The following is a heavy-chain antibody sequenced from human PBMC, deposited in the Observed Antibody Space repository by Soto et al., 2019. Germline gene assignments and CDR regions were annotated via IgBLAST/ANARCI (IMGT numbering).Heavy chain of an antibody. CDR1: GGSISSYY. D-gene: IGHD6-19*01. J-gene: IGHJ2*01. V-gene: IGHV4-59*12. CDR3: ARGGISGWSSYFDL. Sequence: QVQLQESGPGLVKPSETLSLTCTVSGGSISSYYWSWIRQPPGKGLEWIGYIYYSGSTNYNPSLKIRVTISADTSTNHFSLKRSSVPAADKAVYYCARGGISGWSSYFDLWGRGTLVTVSS. CDR2: IYYSGST.